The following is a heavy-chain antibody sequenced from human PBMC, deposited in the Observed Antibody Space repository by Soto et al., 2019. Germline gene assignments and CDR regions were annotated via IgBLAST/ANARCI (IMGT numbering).Heavy chain of an antibody. CDR3: ASSLTIFVGSGFDP. J-gene: IGHJ5*02. Sequence: AGGSLRLSCAASGFTFSSYSMNWVRQAPGKGLEWVSSISSSSSYIYYADSVKGRFTISRDNAKNSLYLQMNSLRAEDTAVYYCASSLTIFVGSGFDPWGQGTLVTVSS. CDR2: ISSSSSYI. V-gene: IGHV3-21*01. CDR1: GFTFSSYS. D-gene: IGHD3-3*01.